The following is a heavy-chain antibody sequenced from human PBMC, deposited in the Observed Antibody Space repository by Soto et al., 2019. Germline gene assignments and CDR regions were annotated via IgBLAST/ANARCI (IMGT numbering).Heavy chain of an antibody. CDR3: ARGIVITMVRGVPLQYYFDY. V-gene: IGHV1-2*04. CDR1: GYTFTGYY. Sequence: QVQLVQSGAEVKKPGASVKVSCKASGYTFTGYYMHWVRQAPGQGLEWMGWINPNSGGTNYAQKFQGWVTMTRDTSISTAYMELSRLRSDDTAVYYCARGIVITMVRGVPLQYYFDYWGQGTLVTVSS. J-gene: IGHJ4*02. D-gene: IGHD3-10*01. CDR2: INPNSGGT.